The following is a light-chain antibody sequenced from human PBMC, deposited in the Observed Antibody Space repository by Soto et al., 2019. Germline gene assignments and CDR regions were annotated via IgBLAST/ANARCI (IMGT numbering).Light chain of an antibody. CDR1: SSNIGSNT. CDR2: SNN. J-gene: IGLJ3*02. Sequence: SVLTQPPSASGTPGQRVTISCSGSSSNIGSNTVNWYQQLPGTAPKLLIYSNNQRPSGVPGRFSGSKSGTSASLAISGLQSEDEADYYCAAWDDSLNGHGVFGGGTKLTVL. V-gene: IGLV1-44*01. CDR3: AAWDDSLNGHGV.